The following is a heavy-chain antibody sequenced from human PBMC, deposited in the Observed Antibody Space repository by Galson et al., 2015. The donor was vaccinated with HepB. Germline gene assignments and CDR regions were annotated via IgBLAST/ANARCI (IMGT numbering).Heavy chain of an antibody. CDR3: AREGGYSGWYAFDI. CDR1: GFTFSSYA. Sequence: SLRLSCAASGFTFSSYAMHWVRQAPGKGLEWVAVISYDGSNKYYADSVKGRFTISRDNSKNTLYLQMNSLRAEDTAVYYCAREGGYSGWYAFDIWGQGTMFTVSS. J-gene: IGHJ3*02. CDR2: ISYDGSNK. V-gene: IGHV3-30-3*01. D-gene: IGHD6-19*01.